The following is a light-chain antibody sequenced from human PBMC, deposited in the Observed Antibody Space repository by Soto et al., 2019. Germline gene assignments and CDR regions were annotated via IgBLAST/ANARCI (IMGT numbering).Light chain of an antibody. CDR2: GAS. CDR3: QQYGSSPWT. CDR1: QSVSSN. V-gene: IGKV3-20*01. J-gene: IGKJ1*01. Sequence: EVVLWQSPATLSLSPVDTATRSSRASQSVSSNLAWYQQKPGQAPRLLIYGASSRATGIPDRFSGSGSGTDFTLTISRLEPEDFAVYYCQQYGSSPWTFGQGTKVDIK.